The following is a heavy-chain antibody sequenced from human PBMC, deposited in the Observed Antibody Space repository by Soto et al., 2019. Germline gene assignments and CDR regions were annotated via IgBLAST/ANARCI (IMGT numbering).Heavy chain of an antibody. CDR1: GGSISSYY. V-gene: IGHV4-59*01. CDR2: IYYSGST. J-gene: IGHJ5*02. Sequence: LSLTCTVSGGSISSYYWSWIRQPPGKGLEWIGYIYYSGSTNYNPSLKSRVTISVDTSKNQFSLKLSSVTAADTAVYYCARGRDTYYDFWSGYYPVWFDPWGQGTLVTVSS. D-gene: IGHD3-3*01. CDR3: ARGRDTYYDFWSGYYPVWFDP.